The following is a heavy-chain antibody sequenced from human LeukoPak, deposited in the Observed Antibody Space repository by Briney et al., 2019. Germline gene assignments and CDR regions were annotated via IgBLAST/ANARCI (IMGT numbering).Heavy chain of an antibody. Sequence: GGSLRLSCAASGFSFSTSTMTWVRQAPGKGLEWISSIGKTSRDMYYADSVRGRFTISRDNAKNSLFLLMSSLRVEDTSVYYCVRGDNRDYWGQGTLVTVSS. CDR3: VRGDNRDY. CDR1: GFSFSTST. D-gene: IGHD1-14*01. CDR2: IGKTSRDM. J-gene: IGHJ4*02. V-gene: IGHV3-21*01.